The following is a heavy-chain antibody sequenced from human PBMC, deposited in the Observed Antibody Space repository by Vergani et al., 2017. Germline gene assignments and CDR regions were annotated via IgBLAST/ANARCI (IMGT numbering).Heavy chain of an antibody. CDR3: ARVNTETNGHLYYYYYMDV. J-gene: IGHJ6*03. CDR2: IDHTGRP. Sequence: QVQLQQWGGGLLKPPETLSLTCVVNGESFTSYHWTWIRQSPGEGLEWVGDIDHTGRPDYNPSLKSRLTMSVDKSRNQFSLTLNSVTATDTAIYFCARVNTETNGHLYYYYYMDVWGQGTAVTVS. D-gene: IGHD4-11*01. V-gene: IGHV4-34*01. CDR1: GESFTSYH.